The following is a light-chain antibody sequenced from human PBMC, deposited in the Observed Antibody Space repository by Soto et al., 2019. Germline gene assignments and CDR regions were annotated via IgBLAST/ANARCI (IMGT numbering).Light chain of an antibody. V-gene: IGLV1-40*01. CDR2: GNS. CDR1: SSNIGAGYD. Sequence: QSVLTQPPSVSGAPGQRVTISCTGSSSNIGAGYDVHWYQQLPGTAPKLLIYGNSNRPSGVPDRFSGSKSGTSASLAITGPQVEDEADYYCQSYDSSLSGSVFGGGTKLTVL. CDR3: QSYDSSLSGSV. J-gene: IGLJ3*02.